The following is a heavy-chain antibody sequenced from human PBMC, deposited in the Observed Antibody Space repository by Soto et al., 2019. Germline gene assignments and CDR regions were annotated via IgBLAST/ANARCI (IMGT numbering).Heavy chain of an antibody. CDR1: GDSISSYY. J-gene: IGHJ4*02. Sequence: XVTLSLTCTVSGDSISSYYWFWIRQPPGKGLEWLAYIHHSGITNYNPPLKSRLTISVDTPKNQFSLKLSSVTAADTAVYYCARGHPFDYWGQGTLVTVSS. CDR3: ARGHPFDY. V-gene: IGHV4-59*01. CDR2: IHHSGIT.